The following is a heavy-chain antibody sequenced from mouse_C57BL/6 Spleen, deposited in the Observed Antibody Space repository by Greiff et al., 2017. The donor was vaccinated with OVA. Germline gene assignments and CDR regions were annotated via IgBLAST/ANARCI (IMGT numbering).Heavy chain of an antibody. V-gene: IGHV1-26*01. CDR3: ARGDGNYRLYYAMDY. J-gene: IGHJ4*01. CDR2: INPNNGGT. CDR1: GYTFTDYY. D-gene: IGHD2-1*01. Sequence: EVQLQQSGPELVKPGASVKISCKASGYTFTDYYMNWVKQSHGKSLEWIGDINPNNGGTSYNQKFKGKATLTVDKSSSTAYMELRSLTSEDSAVYYCARGDGNYRLYYAMDYWGQGTSVTVSS.